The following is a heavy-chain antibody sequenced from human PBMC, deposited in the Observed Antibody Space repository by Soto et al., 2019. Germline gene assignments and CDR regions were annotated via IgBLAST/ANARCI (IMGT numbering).Heavy chain of an antibody. CDR1: GGSISSSNW. J-gene: IGHJ4*02. V-gene: IGHV4-4*02. CDR3: ASNQDFYDSSGYYY. Sequence: PSETLSLTCAVSGGSISSSNWWSWVRQPPGKGLEWIGEIYHSGSTNYNPSLKSRVTISMDKSKNQFSLKLNSVTAADTAAYYCASNQDFYDSSGYYYWGQGTLVTVSS. CDR2: IYHSGST. D-gene: IGHD3-22*01.